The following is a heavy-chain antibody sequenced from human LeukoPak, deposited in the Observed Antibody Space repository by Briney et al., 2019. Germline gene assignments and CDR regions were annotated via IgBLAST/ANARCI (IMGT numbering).Heavy chain of an antibody. J-gene: IGHJ4*02. CDR3: ARGPDFWSGYPYYFDY. CDR1: GFTFDDYG. D-gene: IGHD3-3*01. Sequence: SGGSLRLSCAASGFTFDDYGMSWVRQAPGKGLEWVSGINWNGGSTGHADSVKGRFTISRDNAKNSLYLQMNSLRAEDTALYYCARGPDFWSGYPYYFDYWGQGTLVTVSS. CDR2: INWNGGST. V-gene: IGHV3-20*04.